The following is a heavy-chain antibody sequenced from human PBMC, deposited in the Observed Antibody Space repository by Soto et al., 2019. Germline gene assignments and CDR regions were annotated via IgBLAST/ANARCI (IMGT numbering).Heavy chain of an antibody. CDR2: IIPIFGTA. V-gene: IGHV1-69*13. Sequence: ASVKVSCKASGGTFSGYATSWVRQAPGQGLEWMGGIIPIFGTANYAQKFQGRVTITADESTSTAYMELSSLRSEDTAVYYCARMGFRTPNNWFDPWGKGTLVTVSS. CDR3: ARMGFRTPNNWFDP. J-gene: IGHJ5*02. CDR1: GGTFSGYA. D-gene: IGHD1-26*01.